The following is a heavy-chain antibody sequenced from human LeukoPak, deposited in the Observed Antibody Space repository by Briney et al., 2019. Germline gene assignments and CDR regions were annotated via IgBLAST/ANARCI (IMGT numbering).Heavy chain of an antibody. D-gene: IGHD6-19*01. J-gene: IGHJ4*02. CDR1: GGTFSSYA. Sequence: ASVKVSCKASGGTFSSYAISWVRQAPGQGLEWMGWINPNSGGTNYAQKFQGRVTMTRDTSISTAYMELSRLRSDDTAVYYCARAVAGTSDYWGQGTLVTVSS. CDR2: INPNSGGT. CDR3: ARAVAGTSDY. V-gene: IGHV1-2*02.